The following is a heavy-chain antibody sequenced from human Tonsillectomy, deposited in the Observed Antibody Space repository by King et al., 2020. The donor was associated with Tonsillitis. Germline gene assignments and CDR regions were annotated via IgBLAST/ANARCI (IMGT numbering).Heavy chain of an antibody. D-gene: IGHD2-2*01. J-gene: IGHJ4*02. CDR2: ISYDGSNK. V-gene: IGHV3-30*18. CDR1: GFTFSSYG. CDR3: AKFYVSRFYFDY. Sequence: VQLVESGGGVVQPGRSLRLSCAASGFTFSSYGMHWVRQAPGKGLEWVAVISYDGSNKYYADSVKGRFTISRDNSKNTLFLQMNSVRAEDTAVYYCAKFYVSRFYFDYWGQGTLVTVSS.